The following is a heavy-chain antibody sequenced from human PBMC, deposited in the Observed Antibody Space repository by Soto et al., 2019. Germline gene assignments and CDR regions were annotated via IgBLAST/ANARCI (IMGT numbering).Heavy chain of an antibody. CDR2: INHSGST. CDR1: GGSFSGYY. Sequence: TLSLTCAVYGGSFSGYYWSWIRQPPGKGLEWIGEINHSGSTDYNPSLKSRVTISVDTSKNQFSLKLSSVTAADTAVYYWASGHLPLRRNGWFGELPYYYYYYGMDVWGQGTTVTVSS. D-gene: IGHD3-10*01. V-gene: IGHV4-34*01. J-gene: IGHJ6*02. CDR3: ASGHLPLRRNGWFGELPYYYYYYGMDV.